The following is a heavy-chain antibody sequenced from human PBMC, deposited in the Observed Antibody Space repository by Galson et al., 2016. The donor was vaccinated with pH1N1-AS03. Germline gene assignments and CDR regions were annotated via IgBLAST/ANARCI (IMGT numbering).Heavy chain of an antibody. CDR3: AKVGIEISSGWYGRFDF. V-gene: IGHV1-3*04. CDR2: LNTGTGNT. Sequence: VRQAPGQRPEWMGWLNTGTGNTIYSQKFQDRVTITRDTSASTAYMELSRLRSEDTAVYYCAKVGIEISSGWYGRFDFWGQGTLVTVPS. J-gene: IGHJ4*02. D-gene: IGHD6-19*01.